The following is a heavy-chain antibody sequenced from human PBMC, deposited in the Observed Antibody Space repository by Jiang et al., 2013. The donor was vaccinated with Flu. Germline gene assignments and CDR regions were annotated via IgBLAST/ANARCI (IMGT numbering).Heavy chain of an antibody. V-gene: IGHV2-70*04. Sequence: QTLTLTCSFSGFSLNTPGMRMSWVRQPPGKALEWLARIDWDDDAFYNTYLRTRLTISKDTSKNQVVLTMTNMDPVDTATYYCARTNGIVEGGTYYGMDVWGQGTTVTVSS. J-gene: IGHJ6*02. CDR1: GFSLNTPGMR. CDR3: ARTNGIVEGGTYYGMDV. CDR2: IDWDDDA. D-gene: IGHD6-13*01.